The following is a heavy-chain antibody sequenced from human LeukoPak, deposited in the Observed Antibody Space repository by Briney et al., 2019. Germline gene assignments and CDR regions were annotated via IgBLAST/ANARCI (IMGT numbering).Heavy chain of an antibody. CDR1: GGSFSGYY. Sequence: SVTLSLTCAVYGGSFSGYYWSWIRQPPGKGLEWIGEINHSGSTNYNPSLKSRVTISVDTSKNQFSLKLSSVTAADTAVYYCARILGYCSSTSCHTFDYWGQGTLVTVSS. D-gene: IGHD2-2*02. V-gene: IGHV4-34*01. CDR3: ARILGYCSSTSCHTFDY. CDR2: INHSGST. J-gene: IGHJ4*02.